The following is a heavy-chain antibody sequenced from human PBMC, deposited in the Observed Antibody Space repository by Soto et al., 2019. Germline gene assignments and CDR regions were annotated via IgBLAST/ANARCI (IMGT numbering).Heavy chain of an antibody. CDR3: AKYPYAKYSGSYLDY. Sequence: GGSLRLSCAASGFTCRSYAMSLVRQAPGKGLEWVAAISSSGGSTYYADSVKGRFTISRDNSKNTLYLQMNSLRAEDTAVYYCAKYPYAKYSGSYLDYWGQGT. D-gene: IGHD1-26*01. V-gene: IGHV3-23*01. CDR2: ISSSGGST. CDR1: GFTCRSYA. J-gene: IGHJ4*02.